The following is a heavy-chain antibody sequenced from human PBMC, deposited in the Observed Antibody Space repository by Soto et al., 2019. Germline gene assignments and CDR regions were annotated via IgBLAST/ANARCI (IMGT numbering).Heavy chain of an antibody. J-gene: IGHJ4*02. CDR2: IHDSGSS. CDR3: AREKGYISGPKNFDY. V-gene: IGHV4-30-4*01. D-gene: IGHD5-12*01. Sequence: KPSETLSLTCTVSGASITSGDYFWSWIRQSPGKGLEWIGYIHDSGSSYYNPSLKSRVTMSVDTSKNQFSLKVTSVTAADTAVYYCAREKGYISGPKNFDYWGQGTLVTVSS. CDR1: GASITSGDYF.